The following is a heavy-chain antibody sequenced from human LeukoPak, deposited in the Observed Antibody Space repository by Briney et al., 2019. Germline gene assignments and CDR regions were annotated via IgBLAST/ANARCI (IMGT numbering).Heavy chain of an antibody. V-gene: IGHV4-30-4*08. D-gene: IGHD2-2*01. CDR1: GGSITTSNYF. Sequence: SEPLSLTCTVSGGSITTSNYFWSWIRQPPGGGLEWIVYTHNSGDTYYNPSLKSRVSMTLDRSKKQFSLRLTSVTAADTAVYYCAREVDVPADSNGFDIWGQGTMVTASS. CDR2: THNSGDT. CDR3: AREVDVPADSNGFDI. J-gene: IGHJ3*02.